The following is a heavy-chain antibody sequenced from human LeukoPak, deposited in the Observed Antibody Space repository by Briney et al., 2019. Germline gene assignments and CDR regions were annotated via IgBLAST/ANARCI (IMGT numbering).Heavy chain of an antibody. CDR2: INPSGGST. V-gene: IGHV1-46*01. CDR1: GGTFSSYA. D-gene: IGHD5-18*01. J-gene: IGHJ3*01. CDR3: ARARSSYGYGDAFDV. Sequence: ASVKVSCKASGGTFSSYAISWVRQAPGQGLEWMGIINPSGGSTSYAQKFQGRVTMTRDTSTSTVYMELNSLRAEDTAVYYCARARSSYGYGDAFDVWGQGTMVTVSS.